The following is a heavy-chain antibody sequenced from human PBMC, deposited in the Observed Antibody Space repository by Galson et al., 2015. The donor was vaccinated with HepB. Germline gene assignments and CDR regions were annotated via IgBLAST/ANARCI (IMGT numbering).Heavy chain of an antibody. CDR3: ARDWSYGPYYYYYMDV. Sequence: SLRLSCAASGFTFSSYSMNWVRQAPGKGLEWVSYISSSSSTIYYADSVKGRFTISRDNAKNSLYLQMNSLRAEDTAVYYCARDWSYGPYYYYYMDVWGKGTTVTVSS. CDR1: GFTFSSYS. J-gene: IGHJ6*03. D-gene: IGHD4-17*01. V-gene: IGHV3-48*01. CDR2: ISSSSSTI.